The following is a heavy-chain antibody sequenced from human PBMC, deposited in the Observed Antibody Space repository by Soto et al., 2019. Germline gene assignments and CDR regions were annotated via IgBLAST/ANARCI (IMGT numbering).Heavy chain of an antibody. J-gene: IGHJ4*02. D-gene: IGHD3-22*01. CDR3: ARDLGYYDSSGYFDY. CDR2: IDSSGSII. CDR1: VFTCSDYY. V-gene: IGHV3-11*01. Sequence: SLRLSCSASVFTCSDYYMSWIRQAPGKGLEWISYIDSSGSIIYYADSVKGRFTISRDNAKNSLYLQMNSLRAEDTAVYYCARDLGYYDSSGYFDYWGQGTLVTVSS.